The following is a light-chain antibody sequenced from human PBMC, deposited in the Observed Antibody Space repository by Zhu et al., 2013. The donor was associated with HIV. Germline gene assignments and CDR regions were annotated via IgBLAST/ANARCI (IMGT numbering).Light chain of an antibody. CDR2: GAS. CDR3: QQYHKWPPVT. V-gene: IGKV3-15*01. Sequence: EIVMTQSPATLSVSLGGRATLSCWASQSISSKLAWYQQKPGQAPRLVIYGASNRATGIPARFSGSGSGTEFTLTISSLQSEDFAIYYCQQYHKWPPVTFGQGTRLEIK. CDR1: QSISSK. J-gene: IGKJ5*01.